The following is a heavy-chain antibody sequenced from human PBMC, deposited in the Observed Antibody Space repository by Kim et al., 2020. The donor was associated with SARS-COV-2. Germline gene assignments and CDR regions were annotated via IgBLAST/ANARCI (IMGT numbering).Heavy chain of an antibody. CDR2: IYSGGST. D-gene: IGHD6-13*01. CDR3: ARVHSSWHYPRPDYFDY. Sequence: GESLRLSCAASGFTVSSNYMSWVRQAPGKGLEWVSVIYSGGSTYYADSVKGRFTISRDNSKNTLYLQMNSLRAEDTAVYYCARVHSSWHYPRPDYFDYWGQGTLVTVSS. V-gene: IGHV3-53*01. CDR1: GFTVSSNY. J-gene: IGHJ4*02.